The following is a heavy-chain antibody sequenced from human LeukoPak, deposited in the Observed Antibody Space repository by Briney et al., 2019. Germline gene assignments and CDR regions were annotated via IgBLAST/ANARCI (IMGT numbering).Heavy chain of an antibody. CDR3: ARGDGSGSGRWFDP. V-gene: IGHV4-30-2*01. J-gene: IGHJ5*02. D-gene: IGHD3-10*01. CDR2: IYHTGST. CDR1: GASISSGTYS. Sequence: SETLSLTCTVSGASISSGTYSWSWIRQPPGEGLEWIGYIYHTGSTYYNPSLKGRVTISVDRSKNQFSLDLNFVTAADTALYYCARGDGSGSGRWFDPWGQGTLITVSS.